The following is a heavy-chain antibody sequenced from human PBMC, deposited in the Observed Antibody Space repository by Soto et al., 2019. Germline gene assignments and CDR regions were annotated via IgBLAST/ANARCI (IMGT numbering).Heavy chain of an antibody. CDR2: ISGSGDST. Sequence: GGSLRLSCAASVFTFSSYAMSWVRQAPGKGLEWVSVISGSGDSTYYADSVRGRFTISRDNSKNTLYLQMNSLRAEDTAVYYCARDKTPGYSSSWLLDYWGQGTLVTVSS. J-gene: IGHJ4*02. V-gene: IGHV3-23*01. CDR1: VFTFSSYA. CDR3: ARDKTPGYSSSWLLDY. D-gene: IGHD6-13*01.